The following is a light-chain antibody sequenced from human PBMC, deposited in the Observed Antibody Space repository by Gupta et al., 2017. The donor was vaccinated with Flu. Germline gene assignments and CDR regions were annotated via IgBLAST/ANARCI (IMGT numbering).Light chain of an antibody. J-gene: IGLJ3*02. CDR3: KSADSTGTWV. Sequence: GHTAMISCSGDALQNQYSYWYQQKSGQAPVLVIYNDTERPSVIPERFSGSSSGTTVSLTISGVQAEDEADYYCKSADSTGTWVFGGGTKLTVL. CDR2: NDT. V-gene: IGLV3-25*03. CDR1: ALQNQY.